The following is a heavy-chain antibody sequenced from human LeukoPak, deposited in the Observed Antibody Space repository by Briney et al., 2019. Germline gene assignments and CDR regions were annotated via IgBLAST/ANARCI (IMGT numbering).Heavy chain of an antibody. Sequence: GGSLRLSCAASGFAFSSYWMSWVRQAPGKGLAWVANIIEGGDLKYYVDSVKGRFTISRDNTKNSLYLQMTSLRADDTAVYYCARVGKNGWDFDHWGQGTLVTVSS. CDR2: IIEGGDLK. D-gene: IGHD6-19*01. CDR3: ARVGKNGWDFDH. CDR1: GFAFSSYW. J-gene: IGHJ4*02. V-gene: IGHV3-7*01.